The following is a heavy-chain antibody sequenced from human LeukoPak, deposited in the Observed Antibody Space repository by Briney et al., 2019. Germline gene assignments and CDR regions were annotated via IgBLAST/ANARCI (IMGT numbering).Heavy chain of an antibody. CDR3: ARECSSTSCRNWSDP. J-gene: IGHJ5*02. CDR2: INPSGGST. D-gene: IGHD2-2*01. Sequence: GASGKVSCKASGYTFTSYYMHWVRQAPGQGLEWMGIINPSGGSTSYAQKFQGRVTMTRDMSTSTVYMELSSLRSEDTAVYYCARECSSTSCRNWSDPWGQGTLVTVSS. V-gene: IGHV1-46*01. CDR1: GYTFTSYY.